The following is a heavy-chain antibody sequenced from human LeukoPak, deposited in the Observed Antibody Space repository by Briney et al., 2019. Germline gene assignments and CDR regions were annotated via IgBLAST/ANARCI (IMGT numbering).Heavy chain of an antibody. J-gene: IGHJ4*02. CDR2: IIPILGIA. D-gene: IGHD1-26*01. CDR3: ARGDGVVGGTRDY. V-gene: IGHV1-69*04. CDR1: GGTFSSYA. Sequence: SVKVSCKASGGTFSSYAISWVRQAPGQGLEWMGRIIPILGIANYAQKFQGRVTMTTDTSTSTAYMELRSLRSDDTAVYYCARGDGVVGGTRDYWGQGTLVTVSS.